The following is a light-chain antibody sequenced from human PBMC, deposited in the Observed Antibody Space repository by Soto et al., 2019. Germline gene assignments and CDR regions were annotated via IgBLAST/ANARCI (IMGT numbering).Light chain of an antibody. CDR3: QQSYSTPWT. J-gene: IGKJ1*01. CDR1: QSVTTY. V-gene: IGKV1-39*01. CDR2: GAS. Sequence: DIQMTQSPSSLSASVGDRATITCRASQSVTTYLNWYQHKPGKAPQLLIYGASRLQSGVPSRFSASGSATDFALTITSLQPEDFATYYCQQSYSTPWTFGQGTKV.